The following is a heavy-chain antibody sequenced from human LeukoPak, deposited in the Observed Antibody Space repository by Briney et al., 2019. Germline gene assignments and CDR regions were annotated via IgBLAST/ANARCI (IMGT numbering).Heavy chain of an antibody. J-gene: IGHJ4*02. D-gene: IGHD1-26*01. CDR3: ARGGSYVDY. Sequence: GGSLRLSCAASGFTVSSDYMTWVRQAPGKGLEWVSVIYADGTTYYGDSVKGRSTISRDNSKNTLYFQMNSLRAEDTAVYYCARGGSYVDYWGQGTLVTVSS. V-gene: IGHV3-66*01. CDR1: GFTVSSDY. CDR2: IYADGTT.